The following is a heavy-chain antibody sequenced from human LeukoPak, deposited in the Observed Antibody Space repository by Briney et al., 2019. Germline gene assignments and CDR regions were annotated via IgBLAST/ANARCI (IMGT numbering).Heavy chain of an antibody. CDR2: ITASGGST. CDR3: ATTMVRGVIFPFDY. V-gene: IGHV3-23*01. D-gene: IGHD3-10*01. J-gene: IGHJ4*02. CDR1: GFTFSTYD. Sequence: GGTLRLSCAASGFTFSTYDMKWVRQAPGKGLEWVSSITASGGSTFYADSVKGRFTISRDNSKNTLYLQMNSLRAEDTAIYDCATTMVRGVIFPFDYWGQGTLVSVSS.